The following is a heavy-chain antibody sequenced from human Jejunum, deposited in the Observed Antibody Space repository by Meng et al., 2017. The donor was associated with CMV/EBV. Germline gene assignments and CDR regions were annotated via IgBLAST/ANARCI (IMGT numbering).Heavy chain of an antibody. Sequence: GFIFDDYAMFWVRQAPWKGLEWVAGINWNGDSSSYADSLKGRLTISRDNAKNSLYLQINSLTVEDTALYHCAKAIDSYLLRAFDIWGQGTMVTVSS. D-gene: IGHD3-10*01. CDR2: INWNGDSS. CDR1: GFIFDDYA. CDR3: AKAIDSYLLRAFDI. V-gene: IGHV3-20*01. J-gene: IGHJ3*02.